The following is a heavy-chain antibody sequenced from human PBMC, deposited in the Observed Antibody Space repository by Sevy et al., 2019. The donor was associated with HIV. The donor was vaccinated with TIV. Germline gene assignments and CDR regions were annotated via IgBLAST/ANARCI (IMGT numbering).Heavy chain of an antibody. CDR2: ISFDGSDK. Sequence: GSLRLSCAASGFDFSTYDMHWVRQAPGKGLEWVAFISFDGSDKWYVDSVKGRFTISRDNSKNTRYVQMNTLRDEDTAVYYCAKRERSYYDSSGNYDAFDVWGQGTSVTVSS. D-gene: IGHD3-22*01. CDR1: GFDFSTYD. V-gene: IGHV3-33*03. CDR3: AKRERSYYDSSGNYDAFDV. J-gene: IGHJ3*01.